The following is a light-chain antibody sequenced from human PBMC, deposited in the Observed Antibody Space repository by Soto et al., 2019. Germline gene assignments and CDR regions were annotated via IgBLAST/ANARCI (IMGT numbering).Light chain of an antibody. Sequence: THPPSVSAAPGQKVTISCSGSGSNIGGNSVSWYQQLPGTAPKLLIYDDNKRPSGIPDRFSGSKSGTSATLGITGFQTGDEADYYCGSWDSSLSAYVFGTGTKVTVL. J-gene: IGLJ1*01. CDR2: DDN. V-gene: IGLV1-51*01. CDR3: GSWDSSLSAYV. CDR1: GSNIGGNS.